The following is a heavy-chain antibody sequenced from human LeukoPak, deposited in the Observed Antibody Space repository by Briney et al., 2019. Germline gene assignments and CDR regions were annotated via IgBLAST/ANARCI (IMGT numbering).Heavy chain of an antibody. J-gene: IGHJ4*02. D-gene: IGHD6-19*01. V-gene: IGHV3-30*04. CDR2: ISSDGSNK. CDR3: ARGSFQDSGWYGNFDY. Sequence: GGSLGLSCADSGFTFRTFAMHWVRQAPGKGLEWVAVISSDGSNKYYADSVKGRFTISRDNSKNTLYLQMNSLRADDTAVYYCARGSFQDSGWYGNFDYWGQGTLVTVSS. CDR1: GFTFRTFA.